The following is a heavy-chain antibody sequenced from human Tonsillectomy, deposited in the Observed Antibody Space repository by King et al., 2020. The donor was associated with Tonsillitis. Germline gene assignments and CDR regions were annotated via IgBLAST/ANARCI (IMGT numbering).Heavy chain of an antibody. Sequence: VQLVESGGGVVQPGRSLKLSCAASGFTFNAYAMHWVRQAPGKGLEWVAFMSHDLRYKWFADSVKGRFTISRDDSGNTVYLQMNSLRVEDTALYYCARDYSRHYSCDYWGQGTLVTVSS. CDR2: MSHDLRYK. CDR3: ARDYSRHYSCDY. V-gene: IGHV3-30*03. J-gene: IGHJ4*02. D-gene: IGHD4-11*01. CDR1: GFTFNAYA.